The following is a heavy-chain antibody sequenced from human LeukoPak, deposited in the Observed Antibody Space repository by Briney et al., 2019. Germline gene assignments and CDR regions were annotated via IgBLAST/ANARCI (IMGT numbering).Heavy chain of an antibody. CDR3: ARDRYYYDSSSYFSAFDT. CDR2: VFTSGIISGNT. Sequence: SETLSLTCTVSGGSISSYYWSWIRQPPGKGLEWIGRVFTSGIISGNTNYNPSVKSRVTMSVDSSKNQFSLKLRSVTAADTAVYYCARDRYYYDSSSYFSAFDTWGQGTMVTVSS. J-gene: IGHJ3*02. CDR1: GGSISSYY. V-gene: IGHV4-4*07. D-gene: IGHD3-22*01.